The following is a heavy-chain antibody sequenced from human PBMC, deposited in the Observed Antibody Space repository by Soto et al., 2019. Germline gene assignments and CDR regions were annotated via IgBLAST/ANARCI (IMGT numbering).Heavy chain of an antibody. CDR1: GGSFSGYY. D-gene: IGHD6-13*01. J-gene: IGHJ6*02. Sequence: SETLSLTCAVYGGSFSGYYWSWIRQPPGKGLEWIGEINHSGSTNYNPSLKSRVTISVDTSKNQFSLRLSSVTAADTAVYYCARGHSSSWYVRIYYYYGMDVWGQGTTVTVSS. CDR2: INHSGST. CDR3: ARGHSSSWYVRIYYYYGMDV. V-gene: IGHV4-34*01.